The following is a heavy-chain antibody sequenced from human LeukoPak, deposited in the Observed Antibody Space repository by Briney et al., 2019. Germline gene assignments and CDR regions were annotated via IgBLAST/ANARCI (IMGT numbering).Heavy chain of an antibody. J-gene: IGHJ4*02. CDR2: IYYSGST. CDR1: GGSISSSSYY. CDR3: AGHVRGSYQGGLDY. Sequence: SETLSLTCTVSGGSISSSSYYWGWIRQPPGKGLEWIGSIYYSGSTYYNPSLKSRVTISVDTSKNQFSLKLSSVTAADTAVYYCAGHVRGSYQGGLDYWGQGTLVTVSS. V-gene: IGHV4-39*01. D-gene: IGHD1-26*01.